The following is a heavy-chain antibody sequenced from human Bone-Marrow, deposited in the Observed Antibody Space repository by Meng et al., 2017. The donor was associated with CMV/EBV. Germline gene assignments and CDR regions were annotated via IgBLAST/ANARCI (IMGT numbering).Heavy chain of an antibody. J-gene: IGHJ6*02. D-gene: IGHD6-13*01. CDR1: GFTFSDYY. V-gene: IGHV3-23*01. Sequence: GGSLRLSCAASGFTFSDYYMSWVRQAPGKGLEGVSVISAGGASTHYGDSVKGRFTISRDNSKNTLYLQMNSLRAEDTGVYYWAKTSGSWVWGQGTTVTVSS. CDR2: ISAGGAST. CDR3: AKTSGSWV.